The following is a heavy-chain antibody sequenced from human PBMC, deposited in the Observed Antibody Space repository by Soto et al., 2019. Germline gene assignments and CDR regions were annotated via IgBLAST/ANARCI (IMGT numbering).Heavy chain of an antibody. V-gene: IGHV4-30-4*01. D-gene: IGHD3-10*01. CDR2: TYDSGST. J-gene: IGHJ5*02. CDR1: GASISSGDYY. CDR3: ASQGVASYNWFDP. Sequence: QVQLQESGPGLVKPSQALSLTCSVSGASISSGDYYWSWIRQPPGKGLEWIGHTYDSGSTSYSPSLKSRVTISLDTSKNQFSLKLSSVTAADTAVYYGASQGVASYNWFDPWGQGTLVTVSS.